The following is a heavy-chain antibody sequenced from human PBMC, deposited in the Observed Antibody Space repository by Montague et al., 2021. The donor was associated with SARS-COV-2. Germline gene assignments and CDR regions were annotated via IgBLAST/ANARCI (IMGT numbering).Heavy chain of an antibody. CDR3: ARVKRGYYYGLGVSAHFDY. V-gene: IGHV4-59*01. Sequence: SETLSLTCSRLVSWNTGADRKCTRLHSSHHGDSYAVICFKENTNYNPSLKSRVTISVDTSKNQFSLKLSSVTAADTAVYYCARVKRGYYYGLGVSAHFDYWGQGTLVTVSS. CDR1: VSWNTGAD. CDR2: ICFKENT. J-gene: IGHJ4*02. D-gene: IGHD3-10*01.